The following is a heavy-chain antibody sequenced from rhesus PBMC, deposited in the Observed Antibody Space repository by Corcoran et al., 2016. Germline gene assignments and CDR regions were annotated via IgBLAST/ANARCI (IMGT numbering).Heavy chain of an antibody. CDR1: GASISSNY. J-gene: IGHJ4*01. V-gene: IGHV4S2*01. Sequence: QVQLQESGPGLVKPSETLSLTCAVSGASISSNYWSWIRQAPGKGLEWIGRIYGSGGSADYNPSLKSRVTISIDTSKNQFSLRLNSVTAADTAVYYCARGPPSGGHHFDSWGQGVLVTVSS. CDR2: IYGSGGSA. CDR3: ARGPPSGGHHFDS. D-gene: IGHD6-25*01.